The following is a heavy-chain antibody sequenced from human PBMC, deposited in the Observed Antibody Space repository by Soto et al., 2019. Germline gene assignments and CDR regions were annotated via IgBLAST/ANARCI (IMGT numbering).Heavy chain of an antibody. D-gene: IGHD1-20*01. CDR2: ISNSGNTI. V-gene: IGHV3-48*03. CDR3: ARDIDNRDYYYGLDV. Sequence: GGSLRLSCVASGFIFKNYEMNWVRQAPGKGLEWISYISNSGNTIYVADSMRGRFTISRDNAKNSLFLQMNSLRADDTAVYYCARDIDNRDYYYGLDVWGQGTTVTVSS. J-gene: IGHJ6*02. CDR1: GFIFKNYE.